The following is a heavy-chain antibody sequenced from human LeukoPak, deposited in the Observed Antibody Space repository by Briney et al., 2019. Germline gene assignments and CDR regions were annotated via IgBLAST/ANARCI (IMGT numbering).Heavy chain of an antibody. Sequence: SETLSLTCTVSGGSIAFYYWSWIRQPPGKGLEFIGYIYYSGSTAYNPSLKSRVTISLDTSKNQFSLKLSSVTAADTAVYYCARLPLLDFWSGYYNWYFDLWGRGTLVTVSS. CDR3: ARLPLLDFWSGYYNWYFDL. D-gene: IGHD3-3*01. CDR1: GGSIAFYY. V-gene: IGHV4-59*08. J-gene: IGHJ2*01. CDR2: IYYSGST.